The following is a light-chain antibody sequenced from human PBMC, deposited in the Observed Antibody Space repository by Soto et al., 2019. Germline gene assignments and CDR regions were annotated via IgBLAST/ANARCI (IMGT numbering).Light chain of an antibody. CDR3: HQYGSSPRT. CDR2: GTS. CDR1: QSVGSNY. V-gene: IGKV3-20*01. J-gene: IGKJ1*01. Sequence: EIVLTQSPGTLSLSPGERATLSCRASQSVGSNYLAWYQQKSVQAPRLLIYGTSMRATGTPDRFSGGGSGTDFTLTISRLEPEDSSVYYCHQYGSSPRTFGQGTKVEI.